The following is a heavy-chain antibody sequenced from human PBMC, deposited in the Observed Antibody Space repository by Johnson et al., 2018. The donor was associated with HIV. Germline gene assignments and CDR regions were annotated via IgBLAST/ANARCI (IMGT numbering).Heavy chain of an antibody. CDR3: AKDRDNHCTGGVCPDAFDI. D-gene: IGHD2-8*02. CDR1: GFTFSSYA. Sequence: QVQLVESGGGVVQPGRSLRLSCAASGFTFSSYAMHWVRQAPGKGLEWVAVISYDGSNKYYADSVKGRFTISRDNSKNTLYLQMTSLRAEDTALYYCAKDRDNHCTGGVCPDAFDIWGQGTMVTVSS. J-gene: IGHJ3*02. CDR2: ISYDGSNK. V-gene: IGHV3-30*04.